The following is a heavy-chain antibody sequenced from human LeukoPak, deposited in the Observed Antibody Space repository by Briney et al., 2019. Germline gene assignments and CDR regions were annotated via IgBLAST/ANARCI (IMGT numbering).Heavy chain of an antibody. J-gene: IGHJ4*02. D-gene: IGHD3-9*01. V-gene: IGHV1-2*02. CDR3: ARVYYDILTGYYGEYFDY. Sequence: ASVKVSCKASGYTFTGYYMHWVRQAPGQGLEWMGWINPNSGGTNYAQKFQGRVTMTRDTSISTAYMELSRLRSDDTAVYYCARVYYDILTGYYGEYFDYWGQGTLVTVSS. CDR2: INPNSGGT. CDR1: GYTFTGYY.